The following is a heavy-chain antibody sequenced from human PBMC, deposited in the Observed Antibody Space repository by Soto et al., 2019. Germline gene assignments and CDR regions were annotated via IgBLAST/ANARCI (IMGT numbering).Heavy chain of an antibody. V-gene: IGHV3-13*01. J-gene: IGHJ6*02. CDR1: SFDFGNYD. D-gene: IGHD6-13*01. CDR3: ARGIDSSSWVRLHYYGMDV. Sequence: GGSLRLYCSTTSFDFGNYDMNWVFEATGKGLEWVSAIVTAGDTYYPGSVKGRFTISRENAKNSLYLQMNSLRAEDTAVYYCARGIDSSSWVRLHYYGMDVWGQGT. CDR2: IVTAGDT.